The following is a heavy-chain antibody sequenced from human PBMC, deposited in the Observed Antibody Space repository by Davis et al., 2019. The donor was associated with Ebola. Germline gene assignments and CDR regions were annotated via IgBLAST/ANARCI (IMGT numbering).Heavy chain of an antibody. CDR2: IRSKANSYAT. CDR3: TRYYSSGWYGGFDY. J-gene: IGHJ4*02. Sequence: GGSLRLSCAASGFTFSGSAMHWVRQASGKGLEWVGRIRSKANSYATAYAASVKGRFTISRDDSKNTVYLQMNSLKTEDTAVYYCTRYYSSGWYGGFDYWGQGTLVTVSS. CDR1: GFTFSGSA. V-gene: IGHV3-73*01. D-gene: IGHD6-19*01.